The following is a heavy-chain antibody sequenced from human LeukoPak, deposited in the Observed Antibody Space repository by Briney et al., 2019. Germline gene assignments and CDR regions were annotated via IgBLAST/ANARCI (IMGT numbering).Heavy chain of an antibody. V-gene: IGHV3-73*01. CDR1: GFTFSSYS. CDR3: TSSSLDY. Sequence: GGSLRLSCAASGFTFSSYSMNWVRQASGKGLEWVGRIRSKANSYATAYAASVKGRFTISRDDSKNTAYLQMNSLKTEDTAVYYCTSSSLDYWGQGTLVTVSS. CDR2: IRSKANSYAT. J-gene: IGHJ4*02.